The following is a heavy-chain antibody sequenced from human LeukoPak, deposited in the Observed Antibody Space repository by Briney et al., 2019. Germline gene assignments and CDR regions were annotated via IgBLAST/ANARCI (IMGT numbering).Heavy chain of an antibody. V-gene: IGHV4-31*03. Sequence: SETLSLTCTVSGGSISSGGYYWSWIRQHPGKGLEWIGYIYYSGSTYYNPSLKSRVTISVDTSKNQFSLKLSSVTAADTAVYYCATSRGSCDSSGYNYWGQGTLVTVSS. J-gene: IGHJ4*02. D-gene: IGHD3-22*01. CDR1: GGSISSGGYY. CDR3: ATSRGSCDSSGYNY. CDR2: IYYSGST.